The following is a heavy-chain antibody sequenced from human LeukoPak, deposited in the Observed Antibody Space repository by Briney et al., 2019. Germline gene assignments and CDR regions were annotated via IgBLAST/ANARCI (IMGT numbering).Heavy chain of an antibody. D-gene: IGHD3-22*01. CDR3: ARGVTMIGSVY. CDR2: IIPIFGTA. CDR1: GGTFSSYA. V-gene: IGHV1-69*05. J-gene: IGHJ4*02. Sequence: ASVKVSCKASGGTFSSYAISWVRQAPGQGLKWLGGIIPIFGTANYAQKFQGRVTITTDESTSTAYMELSSLRSEDTAVYYCARGVTMIGSVYWGQGTLVTVSS.